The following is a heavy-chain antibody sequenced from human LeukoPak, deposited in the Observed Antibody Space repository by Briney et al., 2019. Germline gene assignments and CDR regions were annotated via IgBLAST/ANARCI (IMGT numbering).Heavy chain of an antibody. Sequence: SVKVSCKASGGTFSSYAISWVRQAPGQGLEWMGGIIPIFGTANYAQKFQGRVTITADESTSTAYMEPSSLRSEDTAVCYCARDPPGTYYFDYWGQGTLVTVSS. CDR2: IIPIFGTA. CDR1: GGTFSSYA. CDR3: ARDPPGTYYFDY. J-gene: IGHJ4*02. D-gene: IGHD1-1*01. V-gene: IGHV1-69*13.